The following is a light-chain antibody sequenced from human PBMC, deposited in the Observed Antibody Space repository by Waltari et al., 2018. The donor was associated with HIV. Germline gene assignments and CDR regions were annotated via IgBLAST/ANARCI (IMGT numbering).Light chain of an antibody. CDR3: SSYSSSDTHVV. Sequence: QSALTQPASVSGSPGQSITISCTGTSRDVGGYNYVPWYQQHPGKAPKFMIYEVRNRPSGVSNRFSGSKSGNTASLTISGLQAEDEAYYYCSSYSSSDTHVVFGGGTKLTVL. CDR1: SRDVGGYNY. J-gene: IGLJ2*01. CDR2: EVR. V-gene: IGLV2-14*01.